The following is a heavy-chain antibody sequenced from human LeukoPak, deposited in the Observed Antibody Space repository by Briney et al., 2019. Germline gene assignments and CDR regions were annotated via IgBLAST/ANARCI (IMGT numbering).Heavy chain of an antibody. J-gene: IGHJ4*02. Sequence: ASVKVSCKASGYIFTSYVLHWVRQAPGQGLEWMGWINTNTGNPTYAQGFTGRFVFSLNTSVSTAYLQISSLKADDTAMYYCARGDYETHGYQTRWGQGTLVTVSS. D-gene: IGHD3-22*01. CDR1: GYIFTSYV. V-gene: IGHV7-4-1*02. CDR3: ARGDYETHGYQTR. CDR2: INTNTGNP.